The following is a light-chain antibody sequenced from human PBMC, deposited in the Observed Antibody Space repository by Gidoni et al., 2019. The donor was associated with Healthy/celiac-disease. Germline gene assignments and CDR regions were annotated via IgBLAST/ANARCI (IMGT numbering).Light chain of an antibody. CDR2: WAS. CDR1: QSVLYSSNNKNY. CDR3: QQYYSAPPT. Sequence: DIVMPQSPDSLAVSLGERATINCKSSQSVLYSSNNKNYLAWYQQKPRQPPKLLIYWASTRESGVPDRFSGSGSGTDFTLTISSLQAEDVAVYYCQQYYSAPPTFGGGTKVEIK. J-gene: IGKJ4*01. V-gene: IGKV4-1*01.